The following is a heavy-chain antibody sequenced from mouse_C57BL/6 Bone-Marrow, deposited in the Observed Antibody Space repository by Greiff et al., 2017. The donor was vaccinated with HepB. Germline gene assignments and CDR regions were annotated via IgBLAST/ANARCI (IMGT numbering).Heavy chain of an antibody. CDR2: IYPRSGNT. D-gene: IGHD1-1*01. CDR3: AYYRGFAY. J-gene: IGHJ3*01. CDR1: GYTFTSYG. V-gene: IGHV1-81*01. Sequence: VKLMESGAELARPGASVKLSCKASGYTFTSYGISWVKQRTGQGLEWIGEIYPRSGNTYYNEKFKGKATLTADKSSSTAYMELRSLTSEDSAVYFCAYYRGFAYWGQGTLVTVSA.